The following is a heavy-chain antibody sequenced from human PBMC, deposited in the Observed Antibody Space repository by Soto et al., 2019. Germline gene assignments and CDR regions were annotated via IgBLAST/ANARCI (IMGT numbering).Heavy chain of an antibody. Sequence: GGSLRLSCTASGFTFGDYAMSWFRQAPGKGLEWVGFIRSKAYGGTTEYAASVKGRFTISRDDSKSIAYLQMNSLKTEDTAVYYCTRHSPGIAVAGTWVDYWGQGTLVTVSS. V-gene: IGHV3-49*03. CDR1: GFTFGDYA. CDR3: TRHSPGIAVAGTWVDY. J-gene: IGHJ4*02. CDR2: IRSKAYGGTT. D-gene: IGHD6-19*01.